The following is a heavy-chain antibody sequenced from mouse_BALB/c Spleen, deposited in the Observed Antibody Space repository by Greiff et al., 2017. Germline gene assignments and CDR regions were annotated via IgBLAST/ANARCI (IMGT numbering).Heavy chain of an antibody. V-gene: IGHV7-3*02. Sequence: EVMLVESGGGLVQPGGSLRLSCATSGFTFTDYYMSWVRQPPGKALEWLGFIRNKANGYTTEYSASVKGRFTISRDNSQSILYLQMNTLRAEDSATYYCARDIRITTGDYFDYWGQGTTLTVSS. D-gene: IGHD1-1*01. CDR1: GFTFTDYY. CDR3: ARDIRITTGDYFDY. CDR2: IRNKANGYTT. J-gene: IGHJ2*01.